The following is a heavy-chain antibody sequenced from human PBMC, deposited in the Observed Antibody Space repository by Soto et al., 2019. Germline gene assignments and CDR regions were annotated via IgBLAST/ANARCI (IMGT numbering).Heavy chain of an antibody. Sequence: GESLKISYKGSGYTFPSYWIGGGRQMHEKGLEWMGIIYPGDSDVRYSPSFQGQVPISVDMSISTAYLHLSSLKASDTAMYYCARQGPLLGSCESTSCHYDYWGQGTLVTVSS. CDR2: IYPGDSDV. D-gene: IGHD2-2*01. J-gene: IGHJ4*02. CDR3: ARQGPLLGSCESTSCHYDY. CDR1: GYTFPSYW. V-gene: IGHV5-51*01.